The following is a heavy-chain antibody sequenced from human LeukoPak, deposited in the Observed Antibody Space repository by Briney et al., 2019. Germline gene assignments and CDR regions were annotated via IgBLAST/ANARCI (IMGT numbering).Heavy chain of an antibody. CDR1: GFTFSSYS. J-gene: IGHJ3*02. D-gene: IGHD2-21*02. CDR2: ISSSSSYI. Sequence: PGGSLRLSCAASGFTFSSYSMNWVRQAPGKGLEWVSSISSSSSYIYYADSVKGRFTISRDNAKNSLYLQMNSLRAEDTAVYYCARDQRLAYCGGDCYSGAFDIWGQGTMVTVSS. V-gene: IGHV3-21*01. CDR3: ARDQRLAYCGGDCYSGAFDI.